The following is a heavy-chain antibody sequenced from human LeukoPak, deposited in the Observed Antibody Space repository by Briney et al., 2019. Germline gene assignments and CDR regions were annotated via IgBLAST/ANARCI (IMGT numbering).Heavy chain of an antibody. CDR3: TKASFGVFMNYFDY. Sequence: MAGGSLRLSCAASGLTLSNAWMSWFRQAPGKGLEWFGRIKTKTEGGTTEYAAPVKGRFTISRDDSKNTLYLQMNSLKTEDTAVYYCTKASFGVFMNYFDYWGQGALVTVSS. CDR1: GLTLSNAW. D-gene: IGHD3-3*01. V-gene: IGHV3-15*01. J-gene: IGHJ4*02. CDR2: IKTKTEGGTT.